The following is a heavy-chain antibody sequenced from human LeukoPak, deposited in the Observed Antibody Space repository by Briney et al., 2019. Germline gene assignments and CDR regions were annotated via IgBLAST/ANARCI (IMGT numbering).Heavy chain of an antibody. Sequence: GGSLRLSCAASGFTVSSNYMSWVRQAPGKGLEWVSVIYSGGSTYYADSVKGRFTISRDNSKITLYLQMNSLRAEDTAVYYCARENSYSHYFDYWGQGTLVTVSS. CDR2: IYSGGST. V-gene: IGHV3-53*01. D-gene: IGHD1-26*01. CDR3: ARENSYSHYFDY. CDR1: GFTVSSNY. J-gene: IGHJ4*02.